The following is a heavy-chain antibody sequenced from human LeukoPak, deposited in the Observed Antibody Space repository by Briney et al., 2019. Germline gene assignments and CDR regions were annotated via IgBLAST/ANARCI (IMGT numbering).Heavy chain of an antibody. Sequence: PGESLKISCTGSGYSFATYWIAWVRQMPGKGLEWMGIIYPADSNTRYSPSFKGQVTISADKSNSTAYLQWSSLKASDTAMCFCARLYSILSPFDPWGQGTLVTVSS. J-gene: IGHJ5*02. CDR2: IYPADSNT. CDR3: ARLYSILSPFDP. D-gene: IGHD2-21*01. CDR1: GYSFATYW. V-gene: IGHV5-51*01.